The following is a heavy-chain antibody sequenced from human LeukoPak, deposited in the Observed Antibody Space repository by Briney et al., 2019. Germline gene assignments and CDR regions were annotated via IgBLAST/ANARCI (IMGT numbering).Heavy chain of an antibody. J-gene: IGHJ6*02. V-gene: IGHV4-34*01. CDR2: INHSGST. CDR1: GGSFSGYY. D-gene: IGHD3-9*01. Sequence: SETLSLTCAVYGGSFSGYYWSWIRQPPGKGLEWIGEINHSGSTNYNPSLKSRVTISVDTSKNQFSLKLSSVTAADTAVYYCARAQHYDISTGYYTADYYYGMDVWGQGTKVTVSS. CDR3: ARAQHYDISTGYYTADYYYGMDV.